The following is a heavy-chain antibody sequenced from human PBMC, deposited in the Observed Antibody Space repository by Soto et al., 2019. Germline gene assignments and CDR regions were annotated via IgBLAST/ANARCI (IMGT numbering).Heavy chain of an antibody. CDR1: GGSIYSNNW. CDR3: VRTSYDDILGSYHMDV. Sequence: SETLSLTCAVSGGSIYSNNWWSWVRQPPGKGLEWIGEIHHSGSTNYNPSLNSRVTISVDNSKNQFSLKVNSVTAADTAVYYCVRTSYDDILGSYHMDVWGQGTTVTV. J-gene: IGHJ6*02. V-gene: IGHV4-4*02. CDR2: IHHSGST. D-gene: IGHD3-22*01.